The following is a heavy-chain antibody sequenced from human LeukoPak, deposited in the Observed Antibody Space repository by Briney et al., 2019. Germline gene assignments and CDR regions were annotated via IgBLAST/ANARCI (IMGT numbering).Heavy chain of an antibody. J-gene: IGHJ4*02. D-gene: IGHD3-22*01. CDR2: IRSKTYGRTT. Sequence: GGSLRLSCTASGFTFGDYALTWVRQAPGKGLEWVGFIRSKTYGRTTDYAASVKGRFTISRDDSKSIAYLQMNSLKAEDTAVYYCTHDSSGYAYFFDYWGQGTLVTVSS. V-gene: IGHV3-49*04. CDR1: GFTFGDYA. CDR3: THDSSGYAYFFDY.